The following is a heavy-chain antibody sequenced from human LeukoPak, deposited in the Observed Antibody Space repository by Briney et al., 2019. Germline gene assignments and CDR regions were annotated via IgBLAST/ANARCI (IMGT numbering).Heavy chain of an antibody. CDR1: GFTVSSNY. Sequence: GGSLSLSCAASGFTVSSNYMSWVRQAPGKGLEWVSVIYSGGSTYYADSVKGRFTISRDNSKNTLYLQMNSLRAEDTAVYYCARVDTAAITAFDIWGQGTMVTVSS. CDR2: IYSGGST. V-gene: IGHV3-53*01. CDR3: ARVDTAAITAFDI. J-gene: IGHJ3*02. D-gene: IGHD5-18*01.